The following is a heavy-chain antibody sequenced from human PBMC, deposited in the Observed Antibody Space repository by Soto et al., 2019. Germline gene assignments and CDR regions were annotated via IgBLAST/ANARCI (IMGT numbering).Heavy chain of an antibody. CDR1: GGSISSGGYY. D-gene: IGHD3-16*02. CDR2: IYYSGST. J-gene: IGHJ3*02. V-gene: IGHV4-31*03. CDR3: ARGERVHLGELSYAFDI. Sequence: QVQLQESGPGLVKPSQTLSLTCTVSGGSISSGGYYWSWIRQHPGKGLEWIGYIYYSGSTYYNPSLKSRVTISVDTSKNQFYLKLSSVTAADTAVYYCARGERVHLGELSYAFDIWGQGTMVTVSS.